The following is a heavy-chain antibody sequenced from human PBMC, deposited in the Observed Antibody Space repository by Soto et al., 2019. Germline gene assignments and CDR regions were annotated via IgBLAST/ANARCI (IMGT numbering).Heavy chain of an antibody. Sequence: QVQLQESGPGLVKPSGTLSLTCAVSGGSISSGTWWSWVRQPPGKGLEWIGEIHHSGSTNYNPSRKSRVTISVDKSKNQFSLKLSAVTAADTAMYYCARISSGRPNLDYWGQGTLVTVSS. CDR3: ARISSGRPNLDY. D-gene: IGHD6-19*01. J-gene: IGHJ4*02. V-gene: IGHV4-4*02. CDR1: GGSISSGTW. CDR2: IHHSGST.